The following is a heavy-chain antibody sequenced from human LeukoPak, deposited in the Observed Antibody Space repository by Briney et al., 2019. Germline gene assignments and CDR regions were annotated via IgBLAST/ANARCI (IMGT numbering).Heavy chain of an antibody. Sequence: PSETLSLTCAVYGGSFSGYYWSWIRQPPGKGLEWIGEINHSGSTNYNPSLKSRVTISVDTSKSQFSLKLSSVTAADTAVYYCARTRGDILTGYYNAFDIWGQGTMVTVSS. CDR2: INHSGST. CDR1: GGSFSGYY. V-gene: IGHV4-34*01. D-gene: IGHD3-9*01. J-gene: IGHJ3*02. CDR3: ARTRGDILTGYYNAFDI.